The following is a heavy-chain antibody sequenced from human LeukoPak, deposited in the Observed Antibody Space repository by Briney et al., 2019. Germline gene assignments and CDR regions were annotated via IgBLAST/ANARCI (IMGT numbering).Heavy chain of an antibody. V-gene: IGHV3-11*01. Sequence: GGSLRLSCAASGFTFSDYYMSWIRQAPGKGLEWVSYISSSYTIYYADSVKGRFTISRDNAKNSLYLQMNSLRAEDTAVYYCARESYGDYSYYYYYYMDVWGKGTTVTVSS. J-gene: IGHJ6*03. D-gene: IGHD4-17*01. CDR2: ISSSYTI. CDR1: GFTFSDYY. CDR3: ARESYGDYSYYYYYYMDV.